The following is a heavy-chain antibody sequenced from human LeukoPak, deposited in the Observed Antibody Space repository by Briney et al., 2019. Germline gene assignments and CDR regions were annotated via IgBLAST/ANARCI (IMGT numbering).Heavy chain of an antibody. Sequence: GGSLRLSCAASGFTFSNYAMSWVRQAPGKGLEWVSAISGSGGSTYYADSVKGRFTISRDISKNTLYLQMNSLRAEDTAVYYCAKPRYYDSSGYDYWGQGTLVTVSS. CDR1: GFTFSNYA. CDR2: ISGSGGST. CDR3: AKPRYYDSSGYDY. J-gene: IGHJ4*02. V-gene: IGHV3-23*01. D-gene: IGHD3-22*01.